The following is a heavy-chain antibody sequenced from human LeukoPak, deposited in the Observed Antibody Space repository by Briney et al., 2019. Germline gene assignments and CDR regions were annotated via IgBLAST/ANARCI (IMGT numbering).Heavy chain of an antibody. CDR3: ARERYSGYDWNFDY. CDR2: ISAYNYNT. D-gene: IGHD5-12*01. J-gene: IGHJ4*02. CDR1: GYSFNSYA. Sequence: ASVNVSCKASGYSFNSYAMHWVRQAPGQGLEWMGWISAYNYNTNFAPSLQGRVTMTTDRATSTAYMELRSLRSDDTAVYYCARERYSGYDWNFDYWGQGTLVTVSS. V-gene: IGHV1-18*04.